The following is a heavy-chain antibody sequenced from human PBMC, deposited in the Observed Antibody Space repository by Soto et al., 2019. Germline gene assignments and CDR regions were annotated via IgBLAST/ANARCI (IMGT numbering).Heavy chain of an antibody. J-gene: IGHJ6*02. Sequence: QVQLVQSGAEVKKPGSSVKVSCKASGGTFSSYTISWVRQAPGQGLEWMGRIIPILGIANYAQKFQGRVTITADKSTSTAYMELSSLRSEDTAVYYCARDQSPDTAMAIYYYYGMDVWGQGTTVTVSS. CDR3: ARDQSPDTAMAIYYYYGMDV. CDR2: IIPILGIA. CDR1: GGTFSSYT. V-gene: IGHV1-69*08. D-gene: IGHD5-18*01.